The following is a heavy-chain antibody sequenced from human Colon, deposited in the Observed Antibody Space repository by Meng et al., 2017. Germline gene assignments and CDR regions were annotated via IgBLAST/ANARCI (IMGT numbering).Heavy chain of an antibody. V-gene: IGHV4-38-2*01. CDR3: ASLNWGSPLDY. D-gene: IGHD3-16*01. Sequence: SETLSLTCSVSGYSITSGFYWCLIRQPPGKGLEFIGTIYHSGTTYYNSSLRGRVSISVDTSKNQFYLKLTSVTAADSAVYYCASLNWGSPLDYWGQRTLVTVSS. CDR2: IYHSGTT. CDR1: GYSITSGFY. J-gene: IGHJ4*02.